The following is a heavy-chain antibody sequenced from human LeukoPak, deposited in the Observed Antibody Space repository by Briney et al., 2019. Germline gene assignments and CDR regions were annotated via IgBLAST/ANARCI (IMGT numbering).Heavy chain of an antibody. CDR2: INPNSGGT. D-gene: IGHD3-10*01. V-gene: IGHV1-2*02. J-gene: IGHJ4*02. Sequence: GASVKVSCKASGYTFTGYYMHWVRQAPGQGLEWMGWINPNSGGTNYAQKFQGRVTMTRDTSISTAYMELSRLRSDDTAVYYCAREGGFHYYGSGSYIGWGQGTLVAVSS. CDR3: AREGGFHYYGSGSYIG. CDR1: GYTFTGYY.